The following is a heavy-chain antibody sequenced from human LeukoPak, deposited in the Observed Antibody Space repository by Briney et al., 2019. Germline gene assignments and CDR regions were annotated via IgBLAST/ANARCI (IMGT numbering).Heavy chain of an antibody. CDR3: ARDVKGRWELLGSHDY. CDR1: GFTFNSYW. V-gene: IGHV3-21*01. D-gene: IGHD1-26*01. J-gene: IGHJ4*02. Sequence: PGGSLRLSCAVSGFTFNSYWMSWVRQAPGKGLEWVSSISTSSSYIYYADSVKGRFTISRDNAKNSLYLQMNSLRAEDTAVYYCARDVKGRWELLGSHDYWGQGTLVTVSS. CDR2: ISTSSSYI.